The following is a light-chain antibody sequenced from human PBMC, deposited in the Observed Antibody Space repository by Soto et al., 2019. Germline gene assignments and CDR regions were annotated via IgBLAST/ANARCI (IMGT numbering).Light chain of an antibody. CDR1: QSVSSY. J-gene: IGKJ1*01. CDR3: QQRSNWPWT. Sequence: EIVLIQSPATLSLSTGERATLSCRASQSVSSYLAWYQQKPGQAPRLLIYDASNRATGIPARFSGSGSGTDFTLTISSLEPEDFAVYYCQQRSNWPWTFGQGTKVDIK. CDR2: DAS. V-gene: IGKV3-11*01.